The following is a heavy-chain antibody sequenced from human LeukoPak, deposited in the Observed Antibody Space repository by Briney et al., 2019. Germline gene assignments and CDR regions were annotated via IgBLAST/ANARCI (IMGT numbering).Heavy chain of an antibody. D-gene: IGHD3-10*01. CDR2: ISGSGGST. CDR1: GFTFSSYA. V-gene: IGHV3-23*01. CDR3: AKETILWFGEFL. J-gene: IGHJ4*02. Sequence: LAGGSLRLSCAASGFTFSSYAMSWVRQAPGKGLEWVSAISGSGGSTYYADSVKGRFTISRDNSKNTLYLQMNSLRAEDTAVYYCAKETILWFGEFLWDQGTLVTVSS.